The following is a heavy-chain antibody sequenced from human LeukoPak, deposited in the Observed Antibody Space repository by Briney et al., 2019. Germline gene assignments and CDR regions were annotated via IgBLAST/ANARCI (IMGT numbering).Heavy chain of an antibody. Sequence: GGSLRLSCAASGFTFSSYSMNWVRQAPGKGLEWVSSISSSSSYIYYADSVKGRFTISRDNSKNTVYLQMSSLRVEDTAVYYCARGQHRVDYSNDGFDIWGQGTMVTVSS. D-gene: IGHD2-2*01. CDR1: GFTFSSYS. CDR2: ISSSSSYI. J-gene: IGHJ3*02. V-gene: IGHV3-21*01. CDR3: ARGQHRVDYSNDGFDI.